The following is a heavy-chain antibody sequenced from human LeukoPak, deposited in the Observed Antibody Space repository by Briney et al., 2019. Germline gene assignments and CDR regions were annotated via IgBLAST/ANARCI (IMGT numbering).Heavy chain of an antibody. V-gene: IGHV3-30*02. D-gene: IGHD3-3*01. CDR1: GFIFSSYG. Sequence: GGSLRLSCAASGFIFSSYGMHWVRQAPDKGLEWLAFIRYDGGDKYYADSVKGRFTISRDNSNDTLYLQMNSLRPEDTAVYYCAKEPGRSGCYDCWGQGTLVAVSS. CDR3: AKEPGRSGCYDC. J-gene: IGHJ4*02. CDR2: IRYDGGDK.